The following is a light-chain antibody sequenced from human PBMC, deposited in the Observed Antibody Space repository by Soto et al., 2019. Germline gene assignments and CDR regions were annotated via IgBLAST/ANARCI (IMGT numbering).Light chain of an antibody. CDR2: EVI. Sequence: QSALTQPASVSGAPGQSITISCTGSRSDVGTYNLVSWYQHHPGKAPKLMISEVIKRPSGVSNRFSGSKSGNTASLTISGLQAEYEADYYCCSYAGSRIFVFGGGTKLTVL. V-gene: IGLV2-23*02. CDR3: CSYAGSRIFV. CDR1: RSDVGTYNL. J-gene: IGLJ2*01.